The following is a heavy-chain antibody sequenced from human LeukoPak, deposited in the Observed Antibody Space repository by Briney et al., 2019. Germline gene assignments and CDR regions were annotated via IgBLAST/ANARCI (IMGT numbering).Heavy chain of an antibody. D-gene: IGHD4-11*01. V-gene: IGHV4-30-4*08. J-gene: IGHJ4*02. CDR3: ARGLGYSNYFFDY. Sequence: SETLSLTCTVSGGSISSGDYYWSWIRQPPGKGLEWIGYIYYSGSTYYNPSLKSRVTISVDTSKNQFSLKLSSVTAADTAVYYCARGLGYSNYFFDYWGQGTLVTVSS. CDR2: IYYSGST. CDR1: GGSISSGDYY.